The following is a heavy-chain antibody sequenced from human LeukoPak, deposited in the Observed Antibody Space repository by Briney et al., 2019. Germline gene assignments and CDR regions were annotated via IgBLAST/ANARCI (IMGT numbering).Heavy chain of an antibody. CDR1: GFTFSSYS. D-gene: IGHD2-2*01. V-gene: IGHV3-48*01. CDR2: ISSSSSTI. Sequence: GGSLRLSCAASGFTFSSYSMNWVRQAPGKGLEWVSYISSSSSTIYYADSVKGRFTISRDNAKNSLYLQMNSLRAEDTAVYYCARDGGYCSSTNCYLGVWGQGTFVTVSS. J-gene: IGHJ3*01. CDR3: ARDGGYCSSTNCYLGV.